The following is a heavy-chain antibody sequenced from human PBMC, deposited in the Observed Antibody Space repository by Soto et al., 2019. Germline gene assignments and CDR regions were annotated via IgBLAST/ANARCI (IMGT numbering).Heavy chain of an antibody. J-gene: IGHJ6*02. CDR3: ARLNVDYYYGMDV. CDR1: GYSFTSYW. CDR2: IYPGDSDT. V-gene: IGHV5-51*01. Sequence: GESLKISCKGSGYSFTSYWIVWVRQMPGKGLEWMGIIYPGDSDTRYSPSFQGQVTISADKSIGTAYLQWSSLKASDTAMYYCARLNVDYYYGMDVWGQGTKVTVSS.